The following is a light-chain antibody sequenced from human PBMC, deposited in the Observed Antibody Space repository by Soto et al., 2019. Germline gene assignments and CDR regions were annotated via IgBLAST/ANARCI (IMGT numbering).Light chain of an antibody. CDR3: QQRSNWPPIT. Sequence: IVRTQSPATLSVSPGERATLSCRASQSVSSNLAWYQQKPGQAPRLLIYGASTRATGIPARFSGSGSGTDFTLTISSLEPEDFAVYYCQQRSNWPPITFGQGTRLEIK. V-gene: IGKV3-11*01. J-gene: IGKJ5*01. CDR1: QSVSSN. CDR2: GAS.